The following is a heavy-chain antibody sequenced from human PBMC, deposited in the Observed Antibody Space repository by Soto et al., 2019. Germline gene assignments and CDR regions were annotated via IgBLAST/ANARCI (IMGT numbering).Heavy chain of an antibody. CDR3: TAGYCSGGSCYGMDV. CDR1: GFTFSNAW. Sequence: GGSLRLSCAASGFTFSNAWMNWVRQAPGKGLEWVGRIKSKTDGGTTDYAAPVKGRFTISRDDSKNTLYLQMNSLKTEDTAVYYCTAGYCSGGSCYGMDVWGQGTTVTVSS. CDR2: IKSKTDGGTT. J-gene: IGHJ6*02. D-gene: IGHD2-15*01. V-gene: IGHV3-15*07.